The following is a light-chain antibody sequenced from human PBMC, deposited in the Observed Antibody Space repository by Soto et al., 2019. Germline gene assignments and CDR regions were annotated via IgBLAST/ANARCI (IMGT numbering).Light chain of an antibody. V-gene: IGLV1-44*01. CDR2: NDN. CDR1: FPNIGSNK. Sequence: QSVLTQPPSASATPGQTVTISCSGSFPNIGSNKVSWYQQLPGAAPKLLMLNDNLRPSGVPGRFSGSRSGTSASLAISGLQTEDEADYYCAAWDDGLKGPLFGGGTKLTVL. CDR3: AAWDDGLKGPL. J-gene: IGLJ2*01.